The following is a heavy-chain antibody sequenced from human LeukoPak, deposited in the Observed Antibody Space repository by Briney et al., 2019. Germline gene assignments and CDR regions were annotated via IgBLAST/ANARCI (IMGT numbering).Heavy chain of an antibody. J-gene: IGHJ4*02. Sequence: SETLSLTCTVSGGSISSCYWSWIRHPPGKGLEWIGYIYSSGSTNYNPSLKSRLTISVDTSKNQFSLKLSSVTAADTAVYYCARSTPTPGIAVAGMTYFDYWGQGTLVTVSS. D-gene: IGHD6-19*01. V-gene: IGHV4-59*01. CDR2: IYSSGST. CDR1: GGSISSCY. CDR3: ARSTPTPGIAVAGMTYFDY.